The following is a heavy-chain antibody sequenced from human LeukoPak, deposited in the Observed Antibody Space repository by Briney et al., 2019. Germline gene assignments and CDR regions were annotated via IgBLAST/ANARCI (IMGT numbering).Heavy chain of an antibody. J-gene: IGHJ4*02. CDR2: INRDGSTT. CDR1: GFTFSNYW. CDR3: ARDKKSGESSEIDY. Sequence: PGGSLRLSCAASGFTFSNYWVHWVRHAPGKGLVWVSRINRDGSTTNYADSVKGRFTVSRDNAKNTLNLQMNSLRAEDTAVYYCARDKKSGESSEIDYWGQGILVTVSS. D-gene: IGHD3-10*01. V-gene: IGHV3-74*01.